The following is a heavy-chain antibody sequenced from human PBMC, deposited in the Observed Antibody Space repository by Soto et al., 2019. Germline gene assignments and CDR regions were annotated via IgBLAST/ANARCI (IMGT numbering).Heavy chain of an antibody. V-gene: IGHV4-30-2*01. CDR1: GGSINSGGYS. CDR2: IYHSGST. CDR3: ARVLGNDAFDI. D-gene: IGHD3-3*02. Sequence: PSETLSLTCTVSGGSINSGGYSWTWIRQPPGKGLEWIGFIYHSGSTNYNPSLKSRVTISVDKSKNQFSLKLSSVTAADTAVYYCARVLGNDAFDIWGQGTMVTVSS. J-gene: IGHJ3*02.